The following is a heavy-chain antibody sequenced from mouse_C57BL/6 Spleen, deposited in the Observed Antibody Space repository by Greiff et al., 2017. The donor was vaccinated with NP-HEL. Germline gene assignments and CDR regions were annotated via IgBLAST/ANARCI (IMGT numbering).Heavy chain of an antibody. V-gene: IGHV1-7*01. CDR3: ARNYYAPFAY. CDR1: GYTFTSYW. J-gene: IGHJ3*01. CDR2: INPSSGYT. Sequence: QVQLQQSGAELAKPGASVKLSCKASGYTFTSYWMHWVKQRPGQGLEWIGYINPSSGYTKYNQKFKDKATLTADKSSSTAYMQFSSLTSEDSAIYYCARNYYAPFAYWGQGTLVTVSA. D-gene: IGHD2-1*01.